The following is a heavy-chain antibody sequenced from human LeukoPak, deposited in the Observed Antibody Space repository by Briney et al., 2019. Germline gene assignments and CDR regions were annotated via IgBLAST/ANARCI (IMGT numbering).Heavy chain of an antibody. J-gene: IGHJ4*02. D-gene: IGHD2-2*01. CDR2: ISGSGGST. CDR3: AKDSRYCSSTSCYFLDY. Sequence: GGSLRLSCAASGFTFSSYSMNWVRQAPGKGLEWVSAISGSGGSTYYADSVKGRFTISRDNSKNTLYLQMNSLRAEDTAVYYCAKDSRYCSSTSCYFLDYWGQGTLVTVSS. CDR1: GFTFSSYS. V-gene: IGHV3-23*01.